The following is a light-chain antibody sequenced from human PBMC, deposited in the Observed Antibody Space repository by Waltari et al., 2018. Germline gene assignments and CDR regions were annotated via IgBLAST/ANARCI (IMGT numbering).Light chain of an antibody. V-gene: IGKV4-1*01. Sequence: DIVMTQSPDSLAMSLGERATNNCKSSQSVLYNSNNKNYLAWYQQKPGQPPKLLIYWASTRESGVPDRFSGSGSGTDFTLTISSLQAEDGAVYYCQQYYSIPQTFGGGTKVKI. CDR3: QQYYSIPQT. J-gene: IGKJ4*01. CDR2: WAS. CDR1: QSVLYNSNNKNY.